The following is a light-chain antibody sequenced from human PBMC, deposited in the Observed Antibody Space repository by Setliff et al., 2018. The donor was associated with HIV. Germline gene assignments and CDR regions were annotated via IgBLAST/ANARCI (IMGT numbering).Light chain of an antibody. J-gene: IGLJ2*01. CDR1: STDVGGYDF. Sequence: QSVLAQPASVAGSPGQSITISCAGTSTDVGGYDFVSWYQQHPGKAPKLIIYDVTNRPSGVSNRFSGSKSGKTASLAISGLPPDDEAHYYCSSYTSPGAIFGGGTKVTVL. CDR2: DVT. CDR3: SSYTSPGAI. V-gene: IGLV2-14*03.